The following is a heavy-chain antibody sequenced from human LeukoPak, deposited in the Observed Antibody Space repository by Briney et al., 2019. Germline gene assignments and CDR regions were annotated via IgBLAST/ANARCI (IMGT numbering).Heavy chain of an antibody. CDR2: IYYSGST. J-gene: IGHJ5*02. CDR1: GGSISSGGYY. V-gene: IGHV4-31*03. D-gene: IGHD2-15*01. CDR3: ARVVVVAATPQGWFDP. Sequence: PSETLSLTCTVSGGSISSGGYYWSWIRQHPGKGLEWIGYIYYSGSTYYNPSLKSRVTISVDTSKNQFSLKLSSVTAADTAVYYCARVVVVAATPQGWFDPWGQGTLVTVSS.